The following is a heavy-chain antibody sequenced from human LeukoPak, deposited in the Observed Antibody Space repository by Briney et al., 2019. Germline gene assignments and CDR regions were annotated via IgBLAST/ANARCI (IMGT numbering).Heavy chain of an antibody. CDR1: GFTFSSYA. V-gene: IGHV3-23*01. J-gene: IGHJ6*03. CDR3: AKDATVATPLEDYYYMDV. D-gene: IGHD4-23*01. Sequence: GGSLRLSCAASGFTFSSYAMSWVRQAPGKGLEWVSAISGSGGSTYYADSVKGRFTISRDNSKNTLYLQMNSLRAEDTAVYYWAKDATVATPLEDYYYMDVWGKGTTVTVSS. CDR2: ISGSGGST.